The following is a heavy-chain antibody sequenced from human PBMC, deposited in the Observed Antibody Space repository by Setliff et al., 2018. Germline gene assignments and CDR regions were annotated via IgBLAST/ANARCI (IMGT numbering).Heavy chain of an antibody. V-gene: IGHV4-31*03. CDR3: AVRGYSYGPLTYYGPEDYYYYMDV. J-gene: IGHJ6*03. CDR1: GGSISSGGYY. CDR2: IYYSGSTS. D-gene: IGHD5-18*01. Sequence: PSETLSLTCTVSGGSISSGGYYWSWIRQHPGKGLEWIGYIYYSGSTSYYNPSLKSRVTISVDTSKNQFSLKLSSVTAADTAVYYCAVRGYSYGPLTYYGPEDYYYYMDVWGKGTTVTVSS.